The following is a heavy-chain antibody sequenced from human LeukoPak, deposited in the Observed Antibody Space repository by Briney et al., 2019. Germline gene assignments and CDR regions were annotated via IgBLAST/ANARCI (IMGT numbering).Heavy chain of an antibody. CDR3: ASLVVVADY. CDR2: ISGDGGRT. CDR1: GFTFSSYA. Sequence: GGSLRLSCAASGFTFSSYAMSWVRQAPGEGLDWVSTISGDGGRTYYADSVKGRFTMSRDNSKNTLYLQMNSLRAEDTAVYYCASLVVVADYWGQGTLVTVSS. J-gene: IGHJ4*02. D-gene: IGHD2-15*01. V-gene: IGHV3-23*01.